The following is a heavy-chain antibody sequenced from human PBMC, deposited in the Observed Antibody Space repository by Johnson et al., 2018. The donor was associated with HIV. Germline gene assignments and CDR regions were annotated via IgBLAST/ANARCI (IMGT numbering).Heavy chain of an antibody. J-gene: IGHJ3*02. D-gene: IGHD6-19*01. CDR3: ARDQRSSGLNDQTDAFDI. V-gene: IGHV3-30-3*01. Sequence: QVQLVESGGGVVQPGRSLRLSCAASGFSFSNYAMHWVRQAPGKGLEWVAVISNDGNSKYYTESLKGRITISRDNSMNTLYLQMKSLVPEDTAVYYCARDQRSSGLNDQTDAFDIWGQGTMVTVSS. CDR2: ISNDGNSK. CDR1: GFSFSNYA.